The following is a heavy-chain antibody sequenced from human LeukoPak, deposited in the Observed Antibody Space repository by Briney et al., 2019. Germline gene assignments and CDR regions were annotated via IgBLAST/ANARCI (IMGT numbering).Heavy chain of an antibody. D-gene: IGHD3-22*01. J-gene: IGHJ6*03. CDR3: AGHRRADSSGYYRLPYYYYYYYMDV. V-gene: IGHV4-39*01. CDR1: GGSISSSSYY. CDR2: IYYSGST. Sequence: SETLSLTCTVSGGSISSSSYYWGWIRQPPGKGLEWIGSIYYSGSTYYNPSLKSRVTISVDTSKNQFSLKLSSVTAADTAVYYCAGHRRADSSGYYRLPYYYYYYYMDVWGKGTTVTISS.